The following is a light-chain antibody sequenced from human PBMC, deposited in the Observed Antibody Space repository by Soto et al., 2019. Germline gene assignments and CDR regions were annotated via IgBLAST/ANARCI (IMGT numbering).Light chain of an antibody. CDR1: SGHSNYA. Sequence: QSVLTQSPSASASLRASVKLTCTLSSGHSNYAIAWHQQQSEKGPRYLMKVNSDGSHSKGDGIPDRFSGSSSGAERYLSISSLQSEDEADYYCQTWATGSYVFGTGTKLTVL. V-gene: IGLV4-69*01. CDR3: QTWATGSYV. CDR2: VNSDGSH. J-gene: IGLJ1*01.